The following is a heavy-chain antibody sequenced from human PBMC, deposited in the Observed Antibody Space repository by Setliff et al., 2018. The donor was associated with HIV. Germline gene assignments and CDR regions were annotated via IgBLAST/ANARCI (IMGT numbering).Heavy chain of an antibody. V-gene: IGHV3-7*03. CDR3: AALSLRTNSVYGIISTRFDP. CDR2: INQDGNKK. Sequence: GGSLRLSCAASGFTFSSHAMTWVRQAPGKGLEWVANINQDGNKKYYVGSVQGRFTISRDNAKNSLFLQMNSLRVDDTAVYYCAALSLRTNSVYGIISTRFDPWGQGTLVTVSS. J-gene: IGHJ5*02. D-gene: IGHD2-8*01. CDR1: GFTFSSHA.